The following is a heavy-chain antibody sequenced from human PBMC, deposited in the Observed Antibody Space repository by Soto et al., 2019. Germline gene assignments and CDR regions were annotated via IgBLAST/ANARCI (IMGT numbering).Heavy chain of an antibody. V-gene: IGHV1-2*02. J-gene: IGHJ4*02. CDR2: INPNSGGT. CDR1: GYTFTGYY. Sequence: ASVKVSCKASGYTFTGYYMHWVRQAPGQGLEWMGWINPNSGGTNYAQKFQGRVTMTRDTSISTAYMELSRLRSDDTAVYYCARRGPVVVVAAPFDYWGQGTLVTVSS. CDR3: ARRGPVVVVAAPFDY. D-gene: IGHD2-15*01.